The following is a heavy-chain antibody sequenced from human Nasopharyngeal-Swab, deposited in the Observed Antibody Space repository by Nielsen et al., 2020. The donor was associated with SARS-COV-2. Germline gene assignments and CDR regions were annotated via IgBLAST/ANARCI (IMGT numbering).Heavy chain of an antibody. J-gene: IGHJ5*02. CDR3: ARDRRDSSGTHNWFDP. V-gene: IGHV1-2*04. Sequence: ASVKVSCKASGYTFTGYYMHWARQAPGQGLEWMGWINPNSGGTNYAQKFQGWVTMTRDTSISTAYMELSRLRSDDTAVYYCARDRRDSSGTHNWFDPWGQGTLVTVSS. D-gene: IGHD6-19*01. CDR2: INPNSGGT. CDR1: GYTFTGYY.